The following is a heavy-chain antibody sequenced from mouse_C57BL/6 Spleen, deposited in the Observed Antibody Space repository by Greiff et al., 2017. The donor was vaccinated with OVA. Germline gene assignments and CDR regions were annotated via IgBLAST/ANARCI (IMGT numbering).Heavy chain of an antibody. CDR1: GFTFSNYW. CDR2: IRLKSDNYAT. CDR3: TVYYYGSSYAMDY. J-gene: IGHJ4*01. V-gene: IGHV6-3*01. D-gene: IGHD1-1*01. Sequence: EVMLVESGGGLVQPGGSMKLSCVASGFTFSNYWMNWVRQSPEKGLEWVAQIRLKSDNYATHYAESVKGRFTISRDDSKSSVYLQMNNLRAEDTGIYYCTVYYYGSSYAMDYWGQGTSVTVSS.